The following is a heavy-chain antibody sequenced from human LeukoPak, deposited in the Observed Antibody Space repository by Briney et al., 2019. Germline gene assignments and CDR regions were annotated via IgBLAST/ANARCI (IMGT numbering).Heavy chain of an antibody. D-gene: IGHD6-13*01. CDR1: GYTFTSYY. J-gene: IGHJ3*02. V-gene: IGHV1-3*03. CDR2: INAGNGNT. CDR3: ARSTSSSWSDAFDI. Sequence: ASVKVSCKASGYTFTSYYMHWVRQAPGQRLEWMGWINAGNGNTKYSQEFQGRVTITRDTSASTAYMELSSLRSEDMAVYYCARSTSSSWSDAFDIWGQGTMVTVSS.